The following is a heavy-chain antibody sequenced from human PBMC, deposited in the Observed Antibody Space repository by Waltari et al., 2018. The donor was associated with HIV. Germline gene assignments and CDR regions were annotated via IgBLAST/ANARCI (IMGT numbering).Heavy chain of an antibody. CDR3: ARMIVVVVAATGAFES. V-gene: IGHV3-7*01. J-gene: IGHJ3*02. CDR1: GFTFSTYW. D-gene: IGHD2-15*01. CDR2: IKQDGSEK. Sequence: EVQLVESGGGLVEPGGSLRLSCAASGFTFSTYWMSWVRQAPGEGLEWVANIKQDGSEKYYVDSVKGRFTISRDNAKNSLYLQMNSLRAEDTAVYYCARMIVVVVAATGAFESWGQGTMVTVSS.